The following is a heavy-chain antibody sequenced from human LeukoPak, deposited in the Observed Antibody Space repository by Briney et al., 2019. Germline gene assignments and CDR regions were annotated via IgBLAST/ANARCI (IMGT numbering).Heavy chain of an antibody. CDR3: AREGHDFWSGSRGWFDP. Sequence: SETLSLTCTVSAGSITSHDYYWSWIRQAPGKGLEWIGYTHNSGSTFYNPSLKSRFTISVDTPKNQFSLKVRSVTAADTAVYYCAREGHDFWSGSRGWFDPWGQGTLVTVSS. CDR1: AGSITSHDYY. V-gene: IGHV4-30-4*01. CDR2: THNSGST. J-gene: IGHJ5*02. D-gene: IGHD3-3*01.